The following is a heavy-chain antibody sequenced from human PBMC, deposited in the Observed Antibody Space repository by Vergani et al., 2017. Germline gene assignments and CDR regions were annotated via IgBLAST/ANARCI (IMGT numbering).Heavy chain of an antibody. CDR3: ARGGDGYNF. CDR1: GFTFSRYA. J-gene: IGHJ4*02. Sequence: QVQLVESGGGVVQPGRSLRLSCAASGFTFSRYAMHWVRQAPGKGLEWVAVISYDGSNKYYADSVKGRFTISRDNSKNTLYLQMNSLRAEDTAVYYCARGGDGYNFWGQGTLVTVSS. CDR2: ISYDGSNK. V-gene: IGHV3-30*04. D-gene: IGHD5-24*01.